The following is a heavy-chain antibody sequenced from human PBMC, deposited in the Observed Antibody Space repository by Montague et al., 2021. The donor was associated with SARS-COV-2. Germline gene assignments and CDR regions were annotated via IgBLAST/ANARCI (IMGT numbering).Heavy chain of an antibody. J-gene: IGHJ6*03. Sequence: SVKVSFKASGYPFTSYDINWVRQAAGQGLEWMGWMNPNSGNTGYAQKLQGRVTITRDTSMNTAYMELSSLRSEDTAVYYCARASLVRGVIITRVRYSYYMDVWGKGTTVTVS. V-gene: IGHV1-8*01. CDR1: GYPFTSYD. CDR3: ARASLVRGVIITRVRYSYYMDV. CDR2: MNPNSGNT. D-gene: IGHD3-10*01.